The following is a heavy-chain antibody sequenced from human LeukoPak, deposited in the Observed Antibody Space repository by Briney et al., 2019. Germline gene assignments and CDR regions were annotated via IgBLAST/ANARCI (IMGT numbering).Heavy chain of an antibody. J-gene: IGHJ4*02. Sequence: SETLSLTCAVSGYSISSGYYWGWIRQPPGKGLEWIGSIYHSGSTYYNPSLKSRVTISVDTSKNQFSLKLSSVTAADTAVYFCARDVQGFGMVITLVYWGQGTLVTVSS. CDR2: IYHSGST. D-gene: IGHD3-3*01. CDR1: GYSISSGYY. V-gene: IGHV4-38-2*02. CDR3: ARDVQGFGMVITLVY.